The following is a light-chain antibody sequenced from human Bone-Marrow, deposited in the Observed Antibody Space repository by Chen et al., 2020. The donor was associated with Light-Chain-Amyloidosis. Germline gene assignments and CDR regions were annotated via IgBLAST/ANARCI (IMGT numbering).Light chain of an antibody. J-gene: IGLJ3*02. CDR1: NIGSIS. CDR2: GDS. CDR3: QVCDSSGDRPV. Sequence: SYVLTQPSSVSVAPGQTATIACGGNNIGSISVHWYQQTPGQAPLLVVYGDSDRPSGIPERLSGSDSGNTATLTICRFEAGDEAACYCQVCDSSGDRPVLGGGNKLAVL. V-gene: IGLV3-21*02.